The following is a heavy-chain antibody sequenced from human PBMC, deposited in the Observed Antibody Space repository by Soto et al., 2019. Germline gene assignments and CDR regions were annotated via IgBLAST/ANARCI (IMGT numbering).Heavy chain of an antibody. J-gene: IGHJ5*02. D-gene: IGHD1-1*01. Sequence: ASVKVSCETCGDSFTNYGISWVRQAPGQGLEWVGWISGYDDNTDYAHKFRGRVTMTTDTSTNTAYMDLRSLRSDDTAVYYCARHNSQWPNWFDPWGQGTPVTVSS. CDR1: GDSFTNYG. CDR2: ISGYDDNT. V-gene: IGHV1-18*01. CDR3: ARHNSQWPNWFDP.